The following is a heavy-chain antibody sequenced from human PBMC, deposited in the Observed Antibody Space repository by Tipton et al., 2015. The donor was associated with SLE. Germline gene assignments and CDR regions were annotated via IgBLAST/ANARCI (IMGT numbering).Heavy chain of an antibody. CDR3: ARHAGDYAYFDS. CDR1: GGSISPHY. CDR2: IYFGGST. V-gene: IGHV4-59*08. D-gene: IGHD4-17*01. Sequence: TLSLTCTVSGGSISPHYWSWIRQPPGKGLEWIGYIYFGGSTNYNPSLKSRVTISEDTSRQQFSLRLRSLTAADTAVYYCARHAGDYAYFDSWGQGTLVTVSS. J-gene: IGHJ4*02.